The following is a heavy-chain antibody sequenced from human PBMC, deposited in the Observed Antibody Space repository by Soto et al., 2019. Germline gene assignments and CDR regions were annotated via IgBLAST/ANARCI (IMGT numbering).Heavy chain of an antibody. J-gene: IGHJ4*02. CDR1: GFSRSTSGVG. V-gene: IGHV2-5*02. CDR3: AHRFIATGLFDS. CDR2: IYWDDDK. D-gene: IGHD6-13*01. Sequence: QITLKESGPTLVKPTQTLTLTCTFSGFSRSTSGVGVGWIRQPPGKALQGLALIYWDDDKRYSPSLQSSLTITKDTSRNQVVLTMTNMDPVDTATYYCAHRFIATGLFDSWGQGILVTVSS.